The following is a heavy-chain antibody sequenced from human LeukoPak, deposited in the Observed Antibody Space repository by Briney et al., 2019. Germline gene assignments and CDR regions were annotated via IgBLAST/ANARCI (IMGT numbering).Heavy chain of an antibody. J-gene: IGHJ5*02. CDR3: ASVNRLFSHGSSTSCYEFDP. V-gene: IGHV4-31*03. D-gene: IGHD2-2*01. Sequence: SETLSLTCTVSGGSISSGGYYWRWIRQHPGKGLEWIGYIYYSGSTYYNPSLKSRVTISVDTSKNQFSLKLSSVTAADTAVYYCASVNRLFSHGSSTSCYEFDPWGQGTLVTVSS. CDR1: GGSISSGGYY. CDR2: IYYSGST.